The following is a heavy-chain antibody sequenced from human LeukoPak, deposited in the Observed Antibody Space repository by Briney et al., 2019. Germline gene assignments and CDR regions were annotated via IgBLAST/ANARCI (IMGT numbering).Heavy chain of an antibody. CDR1: GYNFATYW. Sequence: GESLKISCKGSGYNFATYWIGWVRQMPGKGLEWMGIIYPGDSDTTYSPSFQGQVTISADKSISTAYLQWSSLQASDTAMYYCARSKGYSSEDRFDYWGQGTLVTVSS. D-gene: IGHD6-19*01. V-gene: IGHV5-51*01. CDR2: IYPGDSDT. CDR3: ARSKGYSSEDRFDY. J-gene: IGHJ4*02.